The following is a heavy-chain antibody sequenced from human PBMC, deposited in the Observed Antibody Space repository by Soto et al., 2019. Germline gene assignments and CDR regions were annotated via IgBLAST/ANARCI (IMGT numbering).Heavy chain of an antibody. D-gene: IGHD3-16*01. J-gene: IGHJ4*02. Sequence: QVQLVESGGGVVQPGRSLRLSCAASGFTFSSYAMHWVRQAPGKGLEWVAVISYDGSNKYYADSVKGRFTISRDNSKNTLYLQMNSLRAEDTAVYYCARDQTPAAIHTTDVYYFDYWGQGTLVTVSS. CDR2: ISYDGSNK. CDR3: ARDQTPAAIHTTDVYYFDY. CDR1: GFTFSSYA. V-gene: IGHV3-30-3*01.